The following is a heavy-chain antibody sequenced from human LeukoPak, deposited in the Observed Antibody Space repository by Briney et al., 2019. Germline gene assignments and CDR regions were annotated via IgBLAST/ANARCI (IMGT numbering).Heavy chain of an antibody. Sequence: PSETLSLTCAVSGGSISSNNWWSWVRQPPGKGLEWIGEIFHGGSTNYNPSLMSRVTVSVDKSKNQFSLKLSSVTAADTAVYYCAKDKVKGNYGPKYFDSWGQGTLVTVSS. J-gene: IGHJ4*02. CDR2: IFHGGST. CDR3: AKDKVKGNYGPKYFDS. D-gene: IGHD4-17*01. CDR1: GGSISSNNW. V-gene: IGHV4-4*02.